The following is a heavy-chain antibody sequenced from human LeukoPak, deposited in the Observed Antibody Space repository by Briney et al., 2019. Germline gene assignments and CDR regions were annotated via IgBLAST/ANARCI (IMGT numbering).Heavy chain of an antibody. CDR1: GFSLSTSGVG. Sequence: SGPTLVRPTPTLTLTCTFSGFSLSTSGVGGVWIRQPPGKAPEWLAVIEWNDDTPYRPSLKTTLTITNHTSKNHVVLTMTNMDPLDTATYYCVQGRYYYDSSTGLNWFDPWGQGTLVTVSS. J-gene: IGHJ5*02. CDR3: VQGRYYYDSSTGLNWFDP. D-gene: IGHD3-22*01. CDR2: IEWNDDT. V-gene: IGHV2-5*01.